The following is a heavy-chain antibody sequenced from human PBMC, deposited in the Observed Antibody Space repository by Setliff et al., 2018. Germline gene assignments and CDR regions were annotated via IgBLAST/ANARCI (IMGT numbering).Heavy chain of an antibody. CDR1: GGSFSGYY. CDR3: ARSFSRREKFLLDY. V-gene: IGHV4-34*12. CDR2: IIHTGST. J-gene: IGHJ4*02. Sequence: SETLSLTCAVYGGSFSGYYWSWIRQPPGKRLEWIGEIIHTGSTNYNPSLKGRVTISMDTSKNKFSLRVSSVTAAEAAVYYCARSFSRREKFLLDYWGQGALVTVSS.